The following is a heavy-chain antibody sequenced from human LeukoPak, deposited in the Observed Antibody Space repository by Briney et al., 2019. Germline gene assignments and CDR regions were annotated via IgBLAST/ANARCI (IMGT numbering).Heavy chain of an antibody. J-gene: IGHJ4*01. CDR3: ARDRISSSL. CDR2: ISGYNGHT. CDR1: GYTFTNYG. Sequence: ASVTVSCKASGYTFTNYGISWVRQAPGQGLEWMGWISGYNGHTNYAQKFEGRVNMTTDTSTYTAYMELRSLESDDTAVYYCARDRISSSLWGQGTLVTVSS. D-gene: IGHD6-6*01. V-gene: IGHV1-18*01.